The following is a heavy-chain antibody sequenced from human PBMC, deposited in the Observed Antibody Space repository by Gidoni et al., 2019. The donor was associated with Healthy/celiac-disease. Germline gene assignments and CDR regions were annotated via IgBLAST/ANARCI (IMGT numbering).Heavy chain of an antibody. Sequence: QVQLVESGGGVVQPGRSLRLSCAASGFTFSSYAMHWVRRAPGKGLEWVAVISYDGSNKYYADSVKGRFTISRDNSKNTLYLQMNSLRAEDTAVYYCARDDSTANAFDIWGQGTMVTVSS. CDR2: ISYDGSNK. D-gene: IGHD3-22*01. CDR3: ARDDSTANAFDI. CDR1: GFTFSSYA. V-gene: IGHV3-30-3*01. J-gene: IGHJ3*02.